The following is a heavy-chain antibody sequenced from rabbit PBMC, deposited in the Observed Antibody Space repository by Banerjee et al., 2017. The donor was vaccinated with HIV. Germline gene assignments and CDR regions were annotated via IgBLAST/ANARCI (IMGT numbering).Heavy chain of an antibody. CDR1: GFTISGSYW. CDR2: IYAGSSGTT. CDR3: ARDGVYTGPDYDL. V-gene: IGHV1S45*01. J-gene: IGHJ4*01. Sequence: QEQLEESGGGLVKPEGSLTLTCTASGFTISGSYWICWVRQAPGKGLEWIACIYAGSSGTTYYANWVNGRFTISSHNAQNTLYLQLNSLTAADMATYFCARDGVYTGPDYDLWGPGTLVTVS. D-gene: IGHD4-2*01.